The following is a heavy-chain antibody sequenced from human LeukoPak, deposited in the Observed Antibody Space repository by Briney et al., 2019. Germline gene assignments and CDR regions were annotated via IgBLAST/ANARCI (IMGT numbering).Heavy chain of an antibody. V-gene: IGHV4-30-4*08. CDR3: ARDSRYDSSGHAP. CDR2: IYYSGST. CDR1: GGSISSGDYY. D-gene: IGHD3-22*01. J-gene: IGHJ5*02. Sequence: PSQTLSLTCTVSGGSISSGDYYWSWIRQPPGKGLEWIGYIYYSGSTYYNPSLKSRVTMSVDTSKSQFSLKLDSVTAADTAVYYCARDSRYDSSGHAPWGQGSLVTVSS.